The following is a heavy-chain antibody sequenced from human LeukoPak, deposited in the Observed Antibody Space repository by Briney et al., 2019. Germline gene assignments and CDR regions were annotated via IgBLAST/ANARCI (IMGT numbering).Heavy chain of an antibody. D-gene: IGHD3-10*01. Sequence: ASVKVSCKASGHTFTSYDINWVRQATGQGLEWMGWMNPNSGNTGYAQKFRGRVTMTRNTSISTAYMELSSLRSEDTAVYYCASWNYGSGSYSGYMDVWGKGTTVTVSS. CDR2: MNPNSGNT. V-gene: IGHV1-8*01. J-gene: IGHJ6*03. CDR3: ASWNYGSGSYSGYMDV. CDR1: GHTFTSYD.